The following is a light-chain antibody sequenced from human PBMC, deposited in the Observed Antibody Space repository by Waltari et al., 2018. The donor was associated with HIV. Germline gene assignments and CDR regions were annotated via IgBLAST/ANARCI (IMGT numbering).Light chain of an antibody. J-gene: IGLJ2*01. Sequence: HSVLTQPASMSGSLGQSITVSCLGSSNDVGGFNHVSWYQQSPDKAPRLVIYDVSNRPSGVSGRFSGSKSGSAASLTISGLQPEDEADYYCCSYSSSGTVLFGGGTRLTVL. CDR2: DVS. CDR3: CSYSSSGTVL. CDR1: SNDVGGFNH. V-gene: IGLV2-14*03.